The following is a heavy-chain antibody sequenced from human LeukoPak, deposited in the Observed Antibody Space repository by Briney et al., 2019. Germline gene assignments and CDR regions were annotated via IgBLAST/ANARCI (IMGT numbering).Heavy chain of an antibody. Sequence: SVKVSCKASGGTFSSYAISWVRQAPGQGLESMGRIIPIFGTANYAQKFQGRVTITTDESTSTAYMELSSLRSEDTAVYYCASGITMVRGSRYYYYYMDVWGKGTTVTVSS. CDR2: IIPIFGTA. V-gene: IGHV1-69*05. CDR3: ASGITMVRGSRYYYYYMDV. J-gene: IGHJ6*03. CDR1: GGTFSSYA. D-gene: IGHD3-10*01.